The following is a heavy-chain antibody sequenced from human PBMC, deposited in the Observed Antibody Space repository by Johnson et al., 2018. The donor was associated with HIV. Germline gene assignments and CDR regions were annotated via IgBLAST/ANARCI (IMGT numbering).Heavy chain of an antibody. CDR1: GFTFSNYA. D-gene: IGHD3-3*01. CDR3: ARDGSVFGVVGFFDI. CDR2: ISYDGSNK. Sequence: VQLVESGGGVVQPGRSLRLSCAASGFTFSNYAMHWVRQAPGKGLEWVAIISYDGSNKYYADSVKGRFTISRDNSKNTLYLQMNSLRPEDTAVYYCARDGSVFGVVGFFDIWGQGTMVTVSS. V-gene: IGHV3-30-3*01. J-gene: IGHJ3*02.